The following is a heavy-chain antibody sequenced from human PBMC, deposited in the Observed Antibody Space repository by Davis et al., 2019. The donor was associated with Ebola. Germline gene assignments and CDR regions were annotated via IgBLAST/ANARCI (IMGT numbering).Heavy chain of an antibody. CDR1: GFSFSSYS. D-gene: IGHD5-18*01. V-gene: IGHV3-48*04. CDR2: ISPNATTT. J-gene: IGHJ4*02. Sequence: GESLKISCAVSGFSFSSYSMNWVRQAPGKGLEWVAYISPNATTTQYASTVKGRFTISRDDAKNLMSLQMTSLRVEDTAVYHCVPGTWIRGQGTLVTVSS. CDR3: VPGTWI.